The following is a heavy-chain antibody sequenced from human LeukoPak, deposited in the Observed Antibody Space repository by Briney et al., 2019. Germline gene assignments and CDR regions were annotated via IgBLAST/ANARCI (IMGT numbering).Heavy chain of an antibody. D-gene: IGHD7-27*01. Sequence: GRSLRLSCAASGFTFDSYALHWVRQAPGKGLEWVAVISYEGSNKYYADSVKGRFTISRENSKNTLYLQMNSLGAEDTAVYYCARDLSGDRDWFFDLWGRGTLVTVSS. CDR1: GFTFDSYA. CDR2: ISYEGSNK. J-gene: IGHJ2*01. V-gene: IGHV3-30*04. CDR3: ARDLSGDRDWFFDL.